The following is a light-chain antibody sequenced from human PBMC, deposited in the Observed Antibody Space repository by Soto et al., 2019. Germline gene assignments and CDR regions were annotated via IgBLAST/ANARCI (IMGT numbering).Light chain of an antibody. J-gene: IGKJ1*01. CDR1: QSVSSTF. CDR3: GQFVSAPPRT. Sequence: EIVLTQSPGTLSLSPGERATLSCRASQSVSSTFLAWYQQKPGQAPRLLIYGVSKRATGIPDRFSGSGSGTDFTLTISRLEPEDFAVYFCGQFVSAPPRTFGQGTKGEIK. V-gene: IGKV3-20*01. CDR2: GVS.